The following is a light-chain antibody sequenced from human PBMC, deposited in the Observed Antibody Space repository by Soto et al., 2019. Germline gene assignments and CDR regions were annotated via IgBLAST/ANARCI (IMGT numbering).Light chain of an antibody. CDR2: GVS. V-gene: IGKV3-20*01. J-gene: IGKJ5*01. CDR3: QQYGISRGVT. CDR1: QSVTASY. Sequence: DIVLTQSPGTLSLSPGERATLSCRASQSVTASYLGGYQQKPGQAPRLLIYGVSSRATGIPGRFSGSGSGTDFTLTINRLEPDEFAVYYCQQYGISRGVTCGEGTRMEI.